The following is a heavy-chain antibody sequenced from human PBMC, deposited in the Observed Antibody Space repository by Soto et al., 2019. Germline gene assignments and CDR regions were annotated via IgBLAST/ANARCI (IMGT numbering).Heavy chain of an antibody. CDR1: GYTFTSYY. Sequence: ASVKVSCKASGYTFTSYYMHWVRQAPGQGLEWMGIINPSGGSTSYAQKFQGRVTMTRDTSTSTVYMELSSLRSEDTAVYYCARPSSPETGIAVMDVWGQGTTVTVSS. V-gene: IGHV1-46*01. CDR2: INPSGGST. D-gene: IGHD6-13*01. CDR3: ARPSSPETGIAVMDV. J-gene: IGHJ6*02.